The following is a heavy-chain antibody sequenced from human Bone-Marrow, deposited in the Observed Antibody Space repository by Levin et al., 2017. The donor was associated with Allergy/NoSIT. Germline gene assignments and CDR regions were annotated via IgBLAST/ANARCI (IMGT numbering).Heavy chain of an antibody. D-gene: IGHD2-21*02. J-gene: IGHJ4*02. CDR2: IYSSGTT. CDR3: AGGWRLENVVLSHHLDS. Sequence: SETLSLTCTVSGGSLASHYWNWIRQSPGKGLEWIGYIYSSGTTSYNPSLESRVSMSIDTSKNQFSLWLNSVTAADTAVYFCAGGWRLENVVLSHHLDSWGQGTLVSVSS. V-gene: IGHV4-59*11. CDR1: GGSLASHY.